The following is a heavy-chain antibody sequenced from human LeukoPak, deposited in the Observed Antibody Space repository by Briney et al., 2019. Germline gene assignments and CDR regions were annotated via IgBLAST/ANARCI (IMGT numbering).Heavy chain of an antibody. Sequence: GGSLRLSCAASGFTFSSYAMSWVRQAPGKGLEWVSAISGSGGSTYYADSVKGRFTISRDNSKNTLYLQMNSLRAEDTAVYYCAKVVPTYCSGGSCYSEQDYYYGMDVWGQGTTVTVSS. D-gene: IGHD2-15*01. CDR1: GFTFSSYA. CDR2: ISGSGGST. V-gene: IGHV3-23*01. J-gene: IGHJ6*02. CDR3: AKVVPTYCSGGSCYSEQDYYYGMDV.